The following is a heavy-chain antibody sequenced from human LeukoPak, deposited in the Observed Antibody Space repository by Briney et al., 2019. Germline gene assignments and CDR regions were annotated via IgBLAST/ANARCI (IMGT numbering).Heavy chain of an antibody. CDR3: AHSINSSSFYFQH. V-gene: IGHV1-2*02. J-gene: IGHJ1*01. Sequence: ASVKVSCKASGYTFTGYYMHWVRQAPGQGLEWMGWINPNSGSTNYAQKFQGRVTMTRDTSISTAYMELSRLRSDDTAVYYCAHSINSSSFYFQHWGQGTLVTVSS. CDR2: INPNSGST. D-gene: IGHD6-6*01. CDR1: GYTFTGYY.